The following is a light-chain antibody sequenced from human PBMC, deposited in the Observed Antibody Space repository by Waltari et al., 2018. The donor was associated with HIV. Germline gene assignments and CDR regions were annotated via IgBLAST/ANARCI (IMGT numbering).Light chain of an antibody. CDR2: RDN. Sequence: QSVLTQPPSASGTPGQRVTISCSGSSSNIGGNFVYWYQQLPGTAPKLLIYRDNQRPSGLPDRFSGSKSGTSASRAINGLRSEDEADYYCAAWDDSLSGLYVFGTGTKVTVL. CDR1: SSNIGGNF. CDR3: AAWDDSLSGLYV. J-gene: IGLJ1*01. V-gene: IGLV1-47*01.